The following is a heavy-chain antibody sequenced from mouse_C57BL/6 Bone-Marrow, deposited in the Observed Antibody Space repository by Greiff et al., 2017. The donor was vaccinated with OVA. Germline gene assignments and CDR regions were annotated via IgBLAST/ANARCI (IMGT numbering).Heavy chain of an antibody. CDR3: ARRYYGYEDWYFDV. D-gene: IGHD2-2*01. CDR1: GFTFSSYG. Sequence: EVMLVESGGDLVKPGGSLKLSCAASGFTFSSYGMSWVRQTPDKRLEWVATISSGGSYTYYPDSVKGRFTISRDNAKNTLYLQMSSLKSEDTAMYYCARRYYGYEDWYFDVWGTGTTVTVSS. CDR2: ISSGGSYT. J-gene: IGHJ1*03. V-gene: IGHV5-6*02.